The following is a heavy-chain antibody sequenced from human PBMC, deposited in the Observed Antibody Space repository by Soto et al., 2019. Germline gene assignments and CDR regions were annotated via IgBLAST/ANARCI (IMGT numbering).Heavy chain of an antibody. CDR2: IYPGTSNA. CDR1: GYSFSSYW. CDR3: ARRYCTNTTNCPVGYGLDV. D-gene: IGHD2-8*01. J-gene: IGHJ6*02. V-gene: IGHV5-51*01. Sequence: EVQLVQSGAELKKPGESLIISCETFGYSFSSYWIGWVRQMPGKGLEWMGIIYPGTSNARYSPAFEGQVTISADKSISTAYLRWSSLKASDSATYFCARRYCTNTTNCPVGYGLDVWGQGTTVIVSS.